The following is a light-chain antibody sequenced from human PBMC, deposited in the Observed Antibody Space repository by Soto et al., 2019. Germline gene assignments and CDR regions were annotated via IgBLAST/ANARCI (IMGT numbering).Light chain of an antibody. V-gene: IGKV3-15*01. CDR2: GAS. CDR3: QQYNNWPPGET. Sequence: EVGMPQSLSSLSVLRGERATYSFRSSQCVSSNLAWYQQKPGQAPRLLIYGASTRATGIPARFSGSGSGTEFTLTISSLQSEDFAVYYCQQYNNWPPGETFGQGTKVDIK. J-gene: IGKJ1*01. CDR1: QCVSSN.